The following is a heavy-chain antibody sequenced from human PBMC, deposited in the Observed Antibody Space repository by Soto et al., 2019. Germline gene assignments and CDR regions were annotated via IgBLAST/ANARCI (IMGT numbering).Heavy chain of an antibody. D-gene: IGHD6-6*01. CDR3: AQSWDSSSYGMDV. Sequence: ASVKVSCKASGYTFTSYGISWVRQAPGQGLAWMGWISAYNGNTNYAQKFQGRVTITADESTSTAYMELSSLRSEDTAVYYCAQSWDSSSYGMDVWGQGTTVTISS. CDR2: ISAYNGNT. V-gene: IGHV1-18*01. J-gene: IGHJ6*02. CDR1: GYTFTSYG.